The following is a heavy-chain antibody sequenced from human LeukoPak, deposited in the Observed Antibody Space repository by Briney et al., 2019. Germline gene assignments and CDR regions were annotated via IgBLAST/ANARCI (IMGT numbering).Heavy chain of an antibody. D-gene: IGHD6-13*01. J-gene: IGHJ4*02. V-gene: IGHV3-53*01. CDR3: AKLPQYSSSWYPTPPFDY. CDR2: IYSGGST. CDR1: GFTVSSNY. Sequence: QPGGSLRLSCAASGFTVSSNYMSWVRQAPGKGLEWVSVIYSGGSTYYADSVKGRFTISRDNSKNTLYLQMNSLRAEDTAVYYCAKLPQYSSSWYPTPPFDYWGQGTLVTVSS.